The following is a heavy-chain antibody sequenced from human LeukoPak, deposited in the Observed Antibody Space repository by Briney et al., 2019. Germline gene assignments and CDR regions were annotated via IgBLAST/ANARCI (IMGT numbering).Heavy chain of an antibody. Sequence: GGSLRLSCAASGFTFSSYAMSWVRQAPGTGLEWVSVISGSGGSTYYADSVKGRFTISRDNSKNTLYLQMNSLRAEDTAVYYCAKGGYGDQTNYYYYYGMDVWGQGTTVTVSS. CDR3: AKGGYGDQTNYYYYYGMDV. D-gene: IGHD4-17*01. CDR2: ISGSGGST. J-gene: IGHJ6*02. V-gene: IGHV3-23*01. CDR1: GFTFSSYA.